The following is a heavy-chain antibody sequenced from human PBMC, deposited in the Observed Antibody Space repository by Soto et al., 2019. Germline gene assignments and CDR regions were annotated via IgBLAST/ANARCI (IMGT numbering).Heavy chain of an antibody. CDR2: INHSGST. CDR1: GGSFSGYY. V-gene: IGHV4-34*01. D-gene: IGHD6-13*01. J-gene: IGHJ4*02. Sequence: PSETLSLTCAVYGGSFSGYYWSWIRQPPGKGLEWIGEINHSGSTNYNPSLKSRVTISVDTSKNQFSLKLSSVTAADTAVYYCARGVGIAAAGQILDWGQGTLVTVSS. CDR3: ARGVGIAAAGQILD.